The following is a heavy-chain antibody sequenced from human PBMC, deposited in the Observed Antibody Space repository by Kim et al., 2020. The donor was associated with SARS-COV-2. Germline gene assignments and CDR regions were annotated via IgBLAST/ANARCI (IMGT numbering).Heavy chain of an antibody. D-gene: IGHD3-22*01. Sequence: GGSLRLSCAASGFTVSSNYMSWVRQAPGKGLEWVSVIYSGGSTYYADSVKGRFTISRDNSKNTLYLQMNSLRAEDTAVYYCARDPGGYYDSSGSLGYWGQGTLVTVSS. CDR1: GFTVSSNY. CDR3: ARDPGGYYDSSGSLGY. CDR2: IYSGGST. J-gene: IGHJ4*02. V-gene: IGHV3-53*01.